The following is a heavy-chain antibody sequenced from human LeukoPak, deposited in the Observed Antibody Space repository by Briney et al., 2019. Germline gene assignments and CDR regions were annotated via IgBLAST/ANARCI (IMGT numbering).Heavy chain of an antibody. J-gene: IGHJ6*03. Sequence: PGGSLGLSCAASGFTFSSYSMNWVRQAPGKGMEWVSYISSSSSTIYYADSVKGRFTISRDNAKNSLYLQMNSLRAEDTAVYYCARQPNYYYYYMDVRGKGTTVTVSS. CDR3: ARQPNYYYYYMDV. CDR1: GFTFSSYS. V-gene: IGHV3-48*01. CDR2: ISSSSSTI.